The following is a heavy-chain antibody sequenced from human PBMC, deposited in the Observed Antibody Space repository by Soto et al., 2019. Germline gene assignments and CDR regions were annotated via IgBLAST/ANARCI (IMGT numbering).Heavy chain of an antibody. CDR2: IGGSGETT. CDR3: AKNSGWFNT. D-gene: IGHD3-10*01. J-gene: IGHJ5*02. V-gene: IGHV3-23*01. CDR1: GFPFSTTD. Sequence: PGGSLRLSCAVSGFPFSTTDMSWVRQAPGKGLEWVSTIGGSGETTYYADSVKGRFTISRDNSKNTLYLQMNSLRADDTALYYCAKNSGWFNTWGQGALVTVSS.